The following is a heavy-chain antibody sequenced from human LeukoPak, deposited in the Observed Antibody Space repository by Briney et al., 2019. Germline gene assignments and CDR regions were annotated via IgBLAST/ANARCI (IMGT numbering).Heavy chain of an antibody. CDR3: AKHVGVVAATSYYFDY. D-gene: IGHD2-15*01. CDR2: ISGSGGST. Sequence: GGSLRLSCAASGFTFSSYAMSWVRQAPGKGLEWDSAISGSGGSTYYADSVKGRFTISRDNSKNTLYLQMNSLRAEDTAVYYCAKHVGVVAATSYYFDYWGQGTLVTVSS. CDR1: GFTFSSYA. V-gene: IGHV3-23*01. J-gene: IGHJ4*02.